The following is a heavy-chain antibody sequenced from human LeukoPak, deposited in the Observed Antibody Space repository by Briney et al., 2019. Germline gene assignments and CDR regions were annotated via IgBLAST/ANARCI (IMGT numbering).Heavy chain of an antibody. CDR2: ISGSGGST. Sequence: GGSLRLSCAASGFTFSSYAMSCVRQAPGKGLEWVSAISGSGGSTYYADSVKGRFTISRDNSKNTLYLQMNSLRAEDTAVYYCAKELPYYYDSSGYRDYWGQGTLVTVSS. V-gene: IGHV3-23*01. J-gene: IGHJ4*02. D-gene: IGHD3-22*01. CDR1: GFTFSSYA. CDR3: AKELPYYYDSSGYRDY.